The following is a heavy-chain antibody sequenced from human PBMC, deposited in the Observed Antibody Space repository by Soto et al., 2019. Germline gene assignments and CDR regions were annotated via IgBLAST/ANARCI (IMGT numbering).Heavy chain of an antibody. CDR1: GYTFTSYA. CDR3: ARDPRIVVVVAATQIYYYYYGMDV. CDR2: INAGNGNT. V-gene: IGHV1-3*01. Sequence: ASVKVSCKASGYTFTSYAMHWVRQAPGQRLEWMGWINAGNGNTKYSQKLQGRVTITRDTSASTAYIELSSLRSEDTAVYYCARDPRIVVVVAATQIYYYYYGMDVWGQGTTVTVSS. J-gene: IGHJ6*02. D-gene: IGHD2-15*01.